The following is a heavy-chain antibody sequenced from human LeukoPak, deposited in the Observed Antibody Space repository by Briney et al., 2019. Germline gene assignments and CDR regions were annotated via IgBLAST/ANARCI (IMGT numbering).Heavy chain of an antibody. CDR3: AREGVMGLYYFDY. Sequence: GGSLRLSCAASGFTFSDYDMSWIRQAPGKGLEWVSYISSSGSTIYYADSVKGRFTISRDNAKNSLYLQMNSLRAEDTAVYYCAREGVMGLYYFDYWGQGTLVTVSS. V-gene: IGHV3-11*01. J-gene: IGHJ4*02. CDR2: ISSSGSTI. D-gene: IGHD3-16*01. CDR1: GFTFSDYD.